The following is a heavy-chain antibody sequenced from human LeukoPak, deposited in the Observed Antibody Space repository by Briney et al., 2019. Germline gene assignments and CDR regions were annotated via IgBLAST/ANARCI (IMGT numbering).Heavy chain of an antibody. CDR3: ARGLGDTFFDC. Sequence: GGSLRLSCAASGFIFGDYTVNWVRQAPGKGLEWTSYISRTSSTIYYADSVKGRFTISRDNAKNSLYLQMNGLRAEDTAVYYCARGLGDTFFDCWGQGTLVAVSS. J-gene: IGHJ4*02. D-gene: IGHD3-16*01. CDR2: ISRTSSTI. CDR1: GFIFGDYT. V-gene: IGHV3-48*01.